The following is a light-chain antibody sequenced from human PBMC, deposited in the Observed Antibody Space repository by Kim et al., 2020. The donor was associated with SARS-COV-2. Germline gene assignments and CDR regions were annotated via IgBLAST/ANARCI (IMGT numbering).Light chain of an antibody. Sequence: SVTISCAGTSSDVGGYNYVSWYQQHPGKVPKLLIFDVSRRPSGIPDRFSGSKSGNTASLTISGLQAEDETDYYCCSYAGSYSWVFGGGTQLTVL. V-gene: IGLV2-11*03. CDR2: DVS. J-gene: IGLJ3*02. CDR3: CSYAGSYSWV. CDR1: SSDVGGYNY.